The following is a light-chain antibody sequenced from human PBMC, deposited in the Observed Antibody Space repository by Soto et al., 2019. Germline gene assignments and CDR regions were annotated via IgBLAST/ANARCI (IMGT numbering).Light chain of an antibody. Sequence: QSALTQPPSASGSPGQSVTISCTGTSSDVGGYNYVSWYQQHPGKAPKLMIYEVSKRPSGVPDRFSGSKSGNTASLTVSGLQAEDEADYYCSSHAGSTNFAVFGTGPKVTVL. V-gene: IGLV2-8*01. CDR2: EVS. CDR1: SSDVGGYNY. CDR3: SSHAGSTNFAV. J-gene: IGLJ1*01.